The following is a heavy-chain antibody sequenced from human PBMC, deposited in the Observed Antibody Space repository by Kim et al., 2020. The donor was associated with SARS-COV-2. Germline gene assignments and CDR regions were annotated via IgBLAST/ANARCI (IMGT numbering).Heavy chain of an antibody. V-gene: IGHV4-31*02. D-gene: IGHD3-3*01. Sequence: LKSRVNISVDTFKNQFSLKLSSVTAADTAVYYCATGITIFGVVRGPFDYWGQGTLVTVSS. J-gene: IGHJ4*02. CDR3: ATGITIFGVVRGPFDY.